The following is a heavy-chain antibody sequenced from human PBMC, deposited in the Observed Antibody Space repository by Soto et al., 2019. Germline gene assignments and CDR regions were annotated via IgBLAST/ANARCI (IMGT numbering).Heavy chain of an antibody. Sequence: SETLSLTCTVSGGSISSSSYYWGWIRQPPGKGLEWIGSIYYSGSTYYNPSLKSRVTISVDTSKNQFSLKLSSVTAADTAVYYCARHEYYDFWSGYYPDWFDPWGQGTLVTVSS. CDR2: IYYSGST. CDR1: GGSISSSSYY. J-gene: IGHJ5*02. V-gene: IGHV4-39*01. D-gene: IGHD3-3*01. CDR3: ARHEYYDFWSGYYPDWFDP.